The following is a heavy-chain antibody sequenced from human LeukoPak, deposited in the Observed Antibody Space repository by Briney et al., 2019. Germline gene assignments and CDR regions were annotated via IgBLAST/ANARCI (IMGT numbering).Heavy chain of an antibody. J-gene: IGHJ4*02. CDR3: ARDLVGAPYYFDS. D-gene: IGHD1-26*01. V-gene: IGHV4-39*07. CDR1: GGSISSSSYY. Sequence: SETLSLTCTVSGGSISSSSYYWGWIRQPPGKGLEWIGSIYYSGSTYYNPSLKSRVTISVDTSKNQFSLKLSSVTAADTAVYYCARDLVGAPYYFDSWGQGTLVTVSS. CDR2: IYYSGST.